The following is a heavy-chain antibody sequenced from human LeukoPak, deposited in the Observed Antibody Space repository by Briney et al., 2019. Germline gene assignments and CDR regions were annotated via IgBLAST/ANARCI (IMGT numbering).Heavy chain of an antibody. J-gene: IGHJ4*02. D-gene: IGHD1-1*01. CDR3: ARDLSGTTGTTVFDY. CDR2: IYYSGST. Sequence: SETLSLTCTVSGGSISSYYWSWIRQPPGKGLEWIGYIYYSGSTNYNPSLKSRVTISVDTSKNQFSLKLSSVTAAGTAVYYCARDLSGTTGTTVFDYWGQGTLVTVSS. V-gene: IGHV4-59*12. CDR1: GGSISSYY.